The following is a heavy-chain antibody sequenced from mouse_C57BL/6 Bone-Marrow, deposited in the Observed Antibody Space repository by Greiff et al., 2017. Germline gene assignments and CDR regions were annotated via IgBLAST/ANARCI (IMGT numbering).Heavy chain of an antibody. J-gene: IGHJ1*03. D-gene: IGHD2-3*01. CDR2: ILPGSGST. CDR3: ARKGVYDGYPYWYFDV. CDR1: GYTFTGYW. Sequence: VKLQQSGAELMKPGASVKLSCKATGYTFTGYWIEWVKQRPGHGLEWIGEILPGSGSTNYNEKFKGKATFTADTSSNTAYMQLSSLTTEDSAIYYCARKGVYDGYPYWYFDVWGTGTTVTVSS. V-gene: IGHV1-9*01.